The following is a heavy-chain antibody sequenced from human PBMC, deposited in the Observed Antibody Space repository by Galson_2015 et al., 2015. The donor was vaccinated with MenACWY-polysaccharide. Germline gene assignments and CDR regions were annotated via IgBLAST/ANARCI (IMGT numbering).Heavy chain of an antibody. CDR1: GFTFSGSA. CDR2: IRSKANSYAT. Sequence: SLRLSCAASGFTFSGSAMHWVRQASGKGLEWVGRIRSKANSYATAYAASVKGRFTISRDDSKNTAYLQMNSLKTEDTAVYYCTRLQSGCSSTSRPHYYYYGMDVWGQGTTVTVSS. CDR3: TRLQSGCSSTSRPHYYYYGMDV. D-gene: IGHD2-2*01. J-gene: IGHJ6*02. V-gene: IGHV3-73*01.